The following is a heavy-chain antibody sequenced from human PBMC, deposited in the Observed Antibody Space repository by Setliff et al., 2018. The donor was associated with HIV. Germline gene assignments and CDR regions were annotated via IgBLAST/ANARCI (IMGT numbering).Heavy chain of an antibody. D-gene: IGHD3-22*01. CDR2: ISPYNGNT. Sequence: ASVKVSCKASGYTFTNFGITWVRQAPGQGLEWMGWISPYNGNTNYAPELHGRVTMTTDTTTSTASLELRSLRSDDTAVYYCARDRIPSKWLLESDYWGQGTLVTGSS. CDR1: GYTFTNFG. CDR3: ARDRIPSKWLLESDY. V-gene: IGHV1-18*01. J-gene: IGHJ4*02.